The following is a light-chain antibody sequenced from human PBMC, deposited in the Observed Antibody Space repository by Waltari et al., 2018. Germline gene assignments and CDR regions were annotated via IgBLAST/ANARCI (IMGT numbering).Light chain of an antibody. V-gene: IGKV3-20*01. J-gene: IGKJ1*01. CDR1: QNINSNY. CDR2: GAY. Sequence: IVVTQSPGTLLLSPRERASQHCRASQNINSNYLAWYQQKPGQAPRLLIYGAYSRATDIPDSFSGSGSGTDFTLTISRLEPEDFAVYYCHQYGVSTWTFGQGTKVEIK. CDR3: HQYGVSTWT.